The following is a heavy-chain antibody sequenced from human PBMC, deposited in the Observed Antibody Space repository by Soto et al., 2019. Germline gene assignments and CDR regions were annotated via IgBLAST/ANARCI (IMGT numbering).Heavy chain of an antibody. CDR2: ISGSGGST. J-gene: IGHJ4*02. D-gene: IGHD6-19*01. V-gene: IGHV3-23*01. Sequence: GGSLRLSCAASGFNFSSYAMSWVRQAPGKGLEWVSAISGSGGSTYYADSVKGRFTISRDNSKNTLYLQMNSLRAEDTAVYYCAKTRTIAVAGTIGYWGQGTLVTVSS. CDR3: AKTRTIAVAGTIGY. CDR1: GFNFSSYA.